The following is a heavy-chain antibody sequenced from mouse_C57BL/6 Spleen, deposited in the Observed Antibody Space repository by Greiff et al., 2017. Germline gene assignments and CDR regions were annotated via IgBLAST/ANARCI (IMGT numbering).Heavy chain of an antibody. CDR2: IDPEDGET. J-gene: IGHJ3*01. CDR3: AMTAWFAY. CDR1: GFNIKDYY. V-gene: IGHV14-2*01. Sequence: VQLQQSGAELVKPGASVKLSCTASGFNIKDYYMHWVKQRTEQGLEWIGRIDPEDGETKYAPKCQGKATITADTSSNTAYLQLSSLTSEDTAVYYCAMTAWFAYWGQGTLVTVSA.